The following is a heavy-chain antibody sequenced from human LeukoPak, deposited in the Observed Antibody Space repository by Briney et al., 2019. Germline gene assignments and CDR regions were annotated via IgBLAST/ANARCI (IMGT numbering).Heavy chain of an antibody. CDR3: ARTGGWDVNWFDP. D-gene: IGHD5-12*01. Sequence: GASVKVSCKASGGTFSSYAISWVRQAPGQGLESMGRIIPIFGTANYAQKFQGRGTITTDESTSTAYMELSSLRSEDTAVYYCARTGGWDVNWFDPWGQGTLVTVSS. CDR1: GGTFSSYA. J-gene: IGHJ5*02. CDR2: IIPIFGTA. V-gene: IGHV1-69*05.